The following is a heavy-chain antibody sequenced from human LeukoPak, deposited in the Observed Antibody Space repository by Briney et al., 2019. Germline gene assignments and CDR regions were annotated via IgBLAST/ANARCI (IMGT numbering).Heavy chain of an antibody. Sequence: GGSLRLSCAASGFTFSSYSMNWVRQAPGKGLEWVSSISSSSSYIYYADSVKGRFTISRDNAKNSLYLQMNSLRAEDTAVYYCASRITMVRGVTFDYWGQGTLVTVSS. D-gene: IGHD3-10*01. CDR1: GFTFSSYS. CDR2: ISSSSSYI. J-gene: IGHJ4*02. V-gene: IGHV3-21*01. CDR3: ASRITMVRGVTFDY.